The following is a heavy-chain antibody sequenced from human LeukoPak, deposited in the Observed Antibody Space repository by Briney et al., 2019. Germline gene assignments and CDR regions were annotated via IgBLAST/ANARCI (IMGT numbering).Heavy chain of an antibody. CDR1: GGSFSGYY. Sequence: SETLSLTCAVYGGSFSGYYWSWIRQPPGKGLEWIGEINHSGSTNYNPSLKSRVTISVDTSKNQFSLKLSSVTAADTAVYYCARGVPAPDYWGQGTLVTVFS. CDR2: INHSGST. J-gene: IGHJ4*02. D-gene: IGHD4/OR15-4a*01. CDR3: ARGVPAPDY. V-gene: IGHV4-34*01.